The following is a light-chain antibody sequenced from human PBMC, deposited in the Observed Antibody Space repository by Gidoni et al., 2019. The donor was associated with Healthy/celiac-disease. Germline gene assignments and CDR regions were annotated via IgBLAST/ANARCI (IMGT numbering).Light chain of an antibody. CDR2: WAS. CDR3: QQYYNTPST. CDR1: QSVLYSSNNKNY. V-gene: IGKV4-1*01. J-gene: IGKJ1*01. Sequence: DIVMTQSPDSLAVSLGERATINCKSSQSVLYSSNNKNYLAWYQQKPGQPPKLLIYWASTRESGVPDRFSGSGSGTDFTLTISSLQAEDVAVYYCQQYYNTPSTFXXXTKVEIK.